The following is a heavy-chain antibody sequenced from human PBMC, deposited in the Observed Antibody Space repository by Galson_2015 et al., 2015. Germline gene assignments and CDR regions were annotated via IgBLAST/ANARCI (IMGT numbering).Heavy chain of an antibody. D-gene: IGHD4-11*01. CDR3: AKIGYSNYQVQY. V-gene: IGHV3-53*01. J-gene: IGHJ4*02. Sequence: SLRLSCAVSGFTIGSNYMTWVRQAPGKGLECVSVIHSGDVTHYADSVTGRFTISRDSSMNTVYLQMNALRAEDTAVYYCAKIGYSNYQVQYWGQGTLVTVSS. CDR1: GFTIGSNY. CDR2: IHSGDVT.